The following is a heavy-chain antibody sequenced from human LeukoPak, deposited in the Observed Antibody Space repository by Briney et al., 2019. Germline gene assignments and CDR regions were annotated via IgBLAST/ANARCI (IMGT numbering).Heavy chain of an antibody. D-gene: IGHD3-9*01. CDR1: GGSISSYY. J-gene: IGHJ4*02. Sequence: ASETLSLTCTVSGGSISSYYWSWIRQPPGKGLEWIGYIYYSGSTNYNPSLKSRVTISVDTSKNQFSLKLSSVTAADTAVYYCARYILTGYYRGSYFDYWGQGTPVTVSS. V-gene: IGHV4-59*01. CDR2: IYYSGST. CDR3: ARYILTGYYRGSYFDY.